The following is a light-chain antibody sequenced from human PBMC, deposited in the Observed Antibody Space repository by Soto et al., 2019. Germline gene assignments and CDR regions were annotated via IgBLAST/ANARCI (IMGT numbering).Light chain of an antibody. CDR1: QGVGSH. CDR2: DAS. CDR3: QPRHNWPPSLT. Sequence: EIVLTQSPATLSLSPGDRATLSCRTSQGVGSHLAWYQQKPGQAPRLLIHDASSRATGIPARFSGSGSGTDFTLTISSLDPEDFAVYYCQPRHNWPPSLTFGQGTRLDIK. V-gene: IGKV3-11*01. J-gene: IGKJ5*01.